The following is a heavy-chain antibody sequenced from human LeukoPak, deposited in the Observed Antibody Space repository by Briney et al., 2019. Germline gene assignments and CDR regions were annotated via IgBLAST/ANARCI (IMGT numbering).Heavy chain of an antibody. CDR2: MNPNSGNT. V-gene: IGHV1-8*01. J-gene: IGHJ6*02. Sequence: ASVKVSCKASGYTFTSYDINWVRQATGQGLEWTGWMNPNSGNTGYAQKFQGRVTMTRNTSISTAYMELSSPRSEDTAVYYCARGLGELWLPVPTRPYGMDVWGQGTTVTVSS. CDR1: GYTFTSYD. CDR3: ARGLGELWLPVPTRPYGMDV. D-gene: IGHD5-18*01.